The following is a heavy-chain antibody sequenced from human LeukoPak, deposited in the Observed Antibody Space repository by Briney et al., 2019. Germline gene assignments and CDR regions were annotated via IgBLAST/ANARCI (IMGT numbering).Heavy chain of an antibody. CDR1: GYSISSGYY. V-gene: IGHV4-38-2*02. Sequence: SETLSLTCAVSGYSISSGYYWGWIRQPPGKGLEWIGSIYHSGSTYYNPPLKSRVTISVDTSKNQFSLKLSSVTAADTAVYYCARDIQSAEGFDYWGQGTLVTVSS. J-gene: IGHJ4*02. D-gene: IGHD2-21*01. CDR3: ARDIQSAEGFDY. CDR2: IYHSGST.